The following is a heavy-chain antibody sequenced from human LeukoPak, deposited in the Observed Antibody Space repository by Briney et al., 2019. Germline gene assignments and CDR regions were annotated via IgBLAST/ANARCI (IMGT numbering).Heavy chain of an antibody. CDR2: IKQDGSEK. Sequence: GGSLRLSCATSGFTFSTYWMSWVREAPGKGLEWVANIKQDGSEKYYADSVTGRFTISRDNAKNLLYLQMNSLRVEDTAVYYCANGDGFDYWGQGTLVTVSS. CDR1: GFTFSTYW. V-gene: IGHV3-7*01. J-gene: IGHJ4*02. CDR3: ANGDGFDY. D-gene: IGHD5-24*01.